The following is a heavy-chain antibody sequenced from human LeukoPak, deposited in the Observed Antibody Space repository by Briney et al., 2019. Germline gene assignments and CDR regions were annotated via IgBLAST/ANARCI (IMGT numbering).Heavy chain of an antibody. CDR3: ARWGLRPITYSYYGMDV. CDR1: GGTLSSYA. V-gene: IGHV1-69*13. Sequence: SVKVSCKASGGTLSSYAISWVRQAPGQGLEWMGGIIPIFGTANYAQKFQGRVTITADESTSTAYMELSSLRSEDSAVYYCARWGLRPITYSYYGMDVWGQGTTVTVSS. D-gene: IGHD5-12*01. J-gene: IGHJ6*02. CDR2: IIPIFGTA.